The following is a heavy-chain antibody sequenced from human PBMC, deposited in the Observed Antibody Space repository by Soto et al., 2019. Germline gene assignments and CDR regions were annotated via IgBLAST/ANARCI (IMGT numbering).Heavy chain of an antibody. V-gene: IGHV1-3*01. J-gene: IGHJ3*01. CDR2: INVGTGYT. D-gene: IGHD3-22*01. CDR1: GYTFTSDA. CDR3: ARAGAWGSNYDDAAFDA. Sequence: VHLVQSGAEVKKPGASVKVSCRASGYTFTSDAMHWVRQAPGQGLEWLGWINVGTGYTTFSQKFQGRVSITRVTDASTAYMELSSLTSEDTSIYYSARAGAWGSNYDDAAFDAWGQGTKVTVSS.